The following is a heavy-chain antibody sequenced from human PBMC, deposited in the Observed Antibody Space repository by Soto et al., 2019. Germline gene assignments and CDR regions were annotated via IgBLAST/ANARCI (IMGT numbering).Heavy chain of an antibody. CDR3: ARVIYGDPNWFDP. D-gene: IGHD4-17*01. Sequence: GGSLRLSCAASVFTFRSYLMLWARPAPGKGLVWVSRIKSDGSSTSYADSVKGRFTISRDNAKNTLYLQMNSLRAEDTAMYYCARVIYGDPNWFDPWGQGTLVTVSS. J-gene: IGHJ5*02. CDR1: VFTFRSYL. V-gene: IGHV3-74*01. CDR2: IKSDGSST.